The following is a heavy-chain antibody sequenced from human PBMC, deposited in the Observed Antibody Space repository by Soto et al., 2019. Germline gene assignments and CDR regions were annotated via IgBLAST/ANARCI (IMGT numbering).Heavy chain of an antibody. V-gene: IGHV3-21*01. CDR3: ARVDPPYFDVWSCSSMQAYYYGMYV. D-gene: IGHD3-3*01. Sequence: GGSLRLSCAASGFTFSSYSMNWVRQAPGKGLEWVSSISSSSSYIYYADSVKGRFTISRDNAKNSLYLQMSSLRAEDTAVDYCARVDPPYFDVWSCSSMQAYYYGMYVRGQGSTATESS. J-gene: IGHJ6*02. CDR1: GFTFSSYS. CDR2: ISSSSSYI.